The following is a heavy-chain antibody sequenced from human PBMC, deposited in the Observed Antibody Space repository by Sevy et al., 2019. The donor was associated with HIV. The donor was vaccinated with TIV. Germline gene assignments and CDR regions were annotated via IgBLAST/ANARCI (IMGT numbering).Heavy chain of an antibody. D-gene: IGHD2-2*01. J-gene: IGHJ4*02. Sequence: SETLSLTCTVSGGSISSGNYYWSWIRQPAGKGLEWIGRFYTSGGTNYNPSLKSRVTISVDTSKNQFSLKLSSVTAADTAVYDYAGESGDCSSTSCYEGVFDYWGQGTLVTVSS. CDR3: AGESGDCSSTSCYEGVFDY. CDR1: GGSISSGNYY. CDR2: FYTSGGT. V-gene: IGHV4-61*02.